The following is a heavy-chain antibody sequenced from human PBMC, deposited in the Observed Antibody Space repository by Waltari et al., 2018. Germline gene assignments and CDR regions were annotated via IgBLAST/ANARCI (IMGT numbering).Heavy chain of an antibody. CDR2: VSYSGTT. J-gene: IGHJ3*01. V-gene: IGHV4-39*01. D-gene: IGHD5-12*01. Sequence: QLQRQESGPRLVRPSETLSLKCRVSSVPIPSKRHYWAWIRQSPGQGLEWIVTVSYSGTTYISPSLKSRVSVSRATSKNQVSLILGSVTAADMAVYYCATYIGASVGTAAFDVWGQGTMVTVSS. CDR1: SVPIPSKRHY. CDR3: ATYIGASVGTAAFDV.